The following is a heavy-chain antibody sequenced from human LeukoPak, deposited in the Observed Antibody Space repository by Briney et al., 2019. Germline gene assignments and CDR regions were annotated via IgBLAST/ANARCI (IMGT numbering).Heavy chain of an antibody. V-gene: IGHV4-39*07. CDR2: IYYSGST. Sequence: SETLSLTCTVSGGSISSSSYYWGWIRQPPGKGLEWIGSIYYSGSTSYNPSLKSRVIISVDTSKNQLSLKLSSVTAADTAVYYCAREGYNRLDYWGQGTLVTVSS. CDR1: GGSISSSSYY. D-gene: IGHD5-24*01. CDR3: AREGYNRLDY. J-gene: IGHJ4*02.